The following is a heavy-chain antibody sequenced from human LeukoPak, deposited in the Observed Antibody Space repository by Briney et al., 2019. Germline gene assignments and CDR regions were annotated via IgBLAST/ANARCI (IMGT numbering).Heavy chain of an antibody. D-gene: IGHD6-19*01. V-gene: IGHV2-5*01. CDR2: IYWTDDK. Sequence: SGPTLLKPTRTLTLTFTFSGVSLRSRGVGVGWIRQPPEKALEWLSLIYWTDDKRYRPSLNSRLNITKDTSKNQVVLTMTNMDPVDTATYYCALRPVAGNNWFDHWGQGTLVTVSS. CDR3: ALRPVAGNNWFDH. CDR1: GVSLRSRGVG. J-gene: IGHJ5*02.